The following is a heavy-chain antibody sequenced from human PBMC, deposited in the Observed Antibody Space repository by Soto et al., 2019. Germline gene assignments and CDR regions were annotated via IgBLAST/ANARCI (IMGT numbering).Heavy chain of an antibody. Sequence: QVQLEQSGAEVKKPGASVKVSCKASGYTFTRYAMHWVRQAPGQRLEWMGWINAGNGNTKYSQMLQGRVTITRDTSWRTAYMELSRLRAKDTAVYYCARSAEVVITYCYSFGMDVWGQGTTVTVSS. CDR3: ARSAEVVITYCYSFGMDV. V-gene: IGHV1-3*01. J-gene: IGHJ6*02. CDR2: INAGNGNT. CDR1: GYTFTRYA. D-gene: IGHD3-22*01.